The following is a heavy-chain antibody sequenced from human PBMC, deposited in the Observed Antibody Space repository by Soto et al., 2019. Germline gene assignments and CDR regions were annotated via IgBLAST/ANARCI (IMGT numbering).Heavy chain of an antibody. CDR2: INSDGSST. D-gene: IGHD3-22*01. V-gene: IGHV3-74*01. J-gene: IGHJ3*02. CDR3: ARDDSSGYSDNAFDI. Sequence: GGSLRLSCAASGFTFSSYWMHWVRQAPGKGLVWVSRINSDGSSTSYADSVKGRFTISRDNAKNTLYLQMNSLRAEDTAVYYCARDDSSGYSDNAFDIWGQGTMVTVSS. CDR1: GFTFSSYW.